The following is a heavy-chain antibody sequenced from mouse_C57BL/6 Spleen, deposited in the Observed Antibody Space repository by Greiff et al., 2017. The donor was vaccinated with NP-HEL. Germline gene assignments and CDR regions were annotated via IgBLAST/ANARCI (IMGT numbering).Heavy chain of an antibody. CDR2: INYDGSST. J-gene: IGHJ2*01. CDR3: ARASPYFDY. Sequence: DVKLVESEGGLVQPGSSMKLSCTASGFTFSDYYMAWVRQVPEKGLEWVANINYDGSSTYYLDSLKSRFIISRDNAKNILYLQMSSLKSEDTATYYCARASPYFDYWGQGTTLTVSS. V-gene: IGHV5-16*01. CDR1: GFTFSDYY.